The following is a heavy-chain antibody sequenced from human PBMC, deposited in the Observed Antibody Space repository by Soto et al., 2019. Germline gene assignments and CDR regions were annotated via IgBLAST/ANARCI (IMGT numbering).Heavy chain of an antibody. V-gene: IGHV3-23*01. CDR1: GFTFSSYA. J-gene: IGHJ4*02. D-gene: IGHD3-9*01. CDR3: ANGYDILTSNSDY. CDR2: ISGSGGST. Sequence: EVQLLESGGGLVQPGGSLRLSCAASGFTFSSYAMSWVRQAPGKGLEWVSAISGSGGSTYYADSVKGRFTISRDNSKNTLYLQMNSLRAEDTAVYYCANGYDILTSNSDYWGQGTLVTVSS.